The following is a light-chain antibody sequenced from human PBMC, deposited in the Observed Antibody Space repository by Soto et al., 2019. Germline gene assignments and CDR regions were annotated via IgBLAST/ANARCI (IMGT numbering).Light chain of an antibody. CDR3: QQYGSSPRT. J-gene: IGKJ1*01. CDR2: AAS. Sequence: EIVLTQSPGTLSLSPGERATLSCRASQSVSSSYLVWHQQKPGQAPRLLIYAASRRATGIPDRFSGSGSGTDFTLTISRLEPEDFAVHYCQQYGSSPRTFGQGTKVDIK. CDR1: QSVSSSY. V-gene: IGKV3-20*01.